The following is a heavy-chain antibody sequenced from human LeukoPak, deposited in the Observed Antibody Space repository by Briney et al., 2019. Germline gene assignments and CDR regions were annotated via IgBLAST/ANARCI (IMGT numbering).Heavy chain of an antibody. Sequence: GGSLGLSCAASGFTFSSYSMNWVRQAPGKGLEWVSSISSSSSYIYYADSVKGRFTISRDNAKNSLYLQMNSLRAEDTAVYYCARDGSWGSGWSDYYMDVWGKGTTVTVSS. CDR1: GFTFSSYS. CDR3: ARDGSWGSGWSDYYMDV. V-gene: IGHV3-21*01. CDR2: ISSSSSYI. D-gene: IGHD6-19*01. J-gene: IGHJ6*03.